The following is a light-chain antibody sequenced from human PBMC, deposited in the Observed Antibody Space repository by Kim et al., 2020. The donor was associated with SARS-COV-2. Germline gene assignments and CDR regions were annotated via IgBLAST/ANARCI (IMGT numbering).Light chain of an antibody. Sequence: VPHGQTASITCSGYKVGDKYVSWDQQKPGQSPVVVIYQDNQRPSGIPERFSGSNSGNTATLTISGTQAMDEADYYCQAWDSSTAVFGGGTQLTVL. J-gene: IGLJ3*02. CDR1: KVGDKY. CDR3: QAWDSSTAV. V-gene: IGLV3-1*01. CDR2: QDN.